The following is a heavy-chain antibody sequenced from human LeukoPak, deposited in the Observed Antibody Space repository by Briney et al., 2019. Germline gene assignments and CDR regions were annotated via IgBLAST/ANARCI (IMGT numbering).Heavy chain of an antibody. CDR1: GYTFTGYY. Sequence: GASVKVSCKASGYTFTGYYMHWVRQAPGQGLEWMGWINPNSGGTNYAQKFQGRVTMTRDTSISTAYMELSRLRSDDTAVYYCARQYCSSTSCNAAFDMWGQGTMVTVSS. CDR2: INPNSGGT. J-gene: IGHJ3*02. CDR3: ARQYCSSTSCNAAFDM. V-gene: IGHV1-2*02. D-gene: IGHD2-2*01.